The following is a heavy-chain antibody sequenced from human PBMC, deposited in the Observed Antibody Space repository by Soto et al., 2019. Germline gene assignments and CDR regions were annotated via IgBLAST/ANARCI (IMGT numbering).Heavy chain of an antibody. Sequence: GASVKVSCKASGYTFTGYYMHWVRQAPGQGLEWMGWINPNSGGTNYAQKFQGRVTMTRDTSISTAYMELSRLRSDDTAVYYCARLGRKSHYYDSPDIWGQGTMVTVSS. V-gene: IGHV1-2*02. CDR2: INPNSGGT. CDR1: GYTFTGYY. D-gene: IGHD3-22*01. CDR3: ARLGRKSHYYDSPDI. J-gene: IGHJ3*02.